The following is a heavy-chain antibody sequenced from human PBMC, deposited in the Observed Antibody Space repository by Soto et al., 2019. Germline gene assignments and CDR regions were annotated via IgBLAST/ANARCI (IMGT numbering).Heavy chain of an antibody. CDR3: AHRVLRTVFGLVTTTAIYFDF. J-gene: IGHJ4*02. CDR1: GFSLTTSGVG. V-gene: IGHV2-5*02. Sequence: QITLNESGPTVVRPTETLTLTCRFSGFSLTTSGVGVGWIRQSPGKAPEWLALIYWDDDKRYSASLKSRLTTTKDTSKNQVVLTVSYLVPTDTATYYCAHRVLRTVFGLVTTTAIYFDFWGQGTPVAVSS. CDR2: IYWDDDK. D-gene: IGHD3-3*01.